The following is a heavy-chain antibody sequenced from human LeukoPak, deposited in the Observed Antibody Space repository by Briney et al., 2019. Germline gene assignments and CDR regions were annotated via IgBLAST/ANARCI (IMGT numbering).Heavy chain of an antibody. V-gene: IGHV4-4*02. D-gene: IGHD1-26*01. CDR1: GGSISSSNW. CDR3: ARDKGGYSGSYYLEYYFDY. J-gene: IGHJ4*02. Sequence: PSETLSLTCAVSGGSISSSNWWSWVRQPPGKGLEWIGEIYHSGGTNYNPSLKSRVTISVDKSKNQFSLKLSSVTAADTAVYYCARDKGGYSGSYYLEYYFDYWGQGTLVTVSS. CDR2: IYHSGGT.